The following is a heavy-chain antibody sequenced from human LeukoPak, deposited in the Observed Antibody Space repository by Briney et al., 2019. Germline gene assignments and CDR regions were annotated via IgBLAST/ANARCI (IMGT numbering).Heavy chain of an antibody. CDR3: AKVSIVGADDFDY. J-gene: IGHJ4*02. V-gene: IGHV3-30*02. CDR1: GFSFSSYG. D-gene: IGHD1-26*01. Sequence: PGGSLRLSCAASGFSFSSYGMHWVRQAPGKGLEWVAFIRYDGTNKYYADSVKGRFTISRDNSKNTLYLQMNSLRAEDTAVYYCAKVSIVGADDFDYWGQGTLVTVSS. CDR2: IRYDGTNK.